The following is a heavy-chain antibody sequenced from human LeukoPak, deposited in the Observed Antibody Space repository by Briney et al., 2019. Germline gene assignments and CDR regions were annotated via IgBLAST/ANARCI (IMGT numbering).Heavy chain of an antibody. CDR3: AKDRLIVVTIYFDY. Sequence: PGGSLRLSCAASGFTYSSYAMSWVRQAPGKGLEWVSAIRGRGGSTYYADSVKGRFTISRDNSKNTLHLQMNSLRAEDTAVYYCAKDRLIVVTIYFDYWGQGTLVTVSS. D-gene: IGHD5-12*01. J-gene: IGHJ4*02. V-gene: IGHV3-23*01. CDR1: GFTYSSYA. CDR2: IRGRGGST.